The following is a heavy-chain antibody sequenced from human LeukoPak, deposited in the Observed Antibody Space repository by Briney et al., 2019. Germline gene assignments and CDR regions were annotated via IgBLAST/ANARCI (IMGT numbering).Heavy chain of an antibody. CDR3: AKEVVIGRDYFDY. D-gene: IGHD3-22*01. CDR2: INSDGTTT. V-gene: IGHV3-74*01. J-gene: IGHJ4*02. CDR1: GFSFSNSW. Sequence: GGSLRLSCAASGFSFSNSWMHWVRQAPGKGLVWVSRINSDGTTTYYADSVKGRFTISRDNSKNTLYLQMNSLRAEDTAVYYCAKEVVIGRDYFDYWGQGTLVTVSS.